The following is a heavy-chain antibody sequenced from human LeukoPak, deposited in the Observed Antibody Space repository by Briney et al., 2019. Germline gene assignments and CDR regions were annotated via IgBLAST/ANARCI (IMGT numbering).Heavy chain of an antibody. D-gene: IGHD1-26*01. V-gene: IGHV3-30-3*01. CDR3: GRVRISSGSDYGYCFDY. J-gene: IGHJ4*02. CDR1: GFTLSRYA. Sequence: GGSLRLSCTASGFTLSRYAMNWVRQAPGKGLEWVAVISYDGDNKYYADSVKGRFTISRDNSRNTLYLQMNSLRAEDTALYYCGRVRISSGSDYGYCFDYWGQGTLVTVSS. CDR2: ISYDGDNK.